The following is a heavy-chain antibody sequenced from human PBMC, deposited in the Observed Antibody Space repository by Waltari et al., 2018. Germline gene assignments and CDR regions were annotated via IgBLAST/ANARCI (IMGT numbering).Heavy chain of an antibody. CDR1: GGSISSGSYS. J-gene: IGHJ1*01. V-gene: IGHV4-61*09. Sequence: QVQLQESGPGLVKPSQTLSLTCTVSGGSISSGSYSWSWIRQPAGKGLEWIGYIYTSGRTNYNPSLKSRVTIAVETAKNQFSLKLSAVTAADTAVYYCARSQEASSSGYEELYIQHWGQGTLVTVSS. CDR3: ARSQEASSSGYEELYIQH. D-gene: IGHD6-13*01. CDR2: IYTSGRT.